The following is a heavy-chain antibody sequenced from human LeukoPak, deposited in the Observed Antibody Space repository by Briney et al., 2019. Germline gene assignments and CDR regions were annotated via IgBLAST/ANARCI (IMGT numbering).Heavy chain of an antibody. CDR2: INHSGRT. V-gene: IGHV4-34*01. CDR1: GGSFSDYF. Sequence: SETLSLACAVYGGSFSDYFWGWIRQPPGKGLEWIGEINHSGRTYYNPSLKSRVTISVDTSKNQFSLNLSSVTAADTAVYYCARDVVVVPAAIHYGMDVWGQGTTVTVSS. CDR3: ARDVVVVPAAIHYGMDV. D-gene: IGHD2-2*01. J-gene: IGHJ6*02.